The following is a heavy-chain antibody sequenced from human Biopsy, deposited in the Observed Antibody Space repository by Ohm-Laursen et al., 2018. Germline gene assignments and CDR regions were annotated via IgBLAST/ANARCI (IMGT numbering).Heavy chain of an antibody. CDR3: ARGYSRRVSIFEASIYWFDT. Sequence: VRVSCNASGYSFSTYDVNWVRQARGQGLEWMGWMIPSSGKTGYAQRFQGRVTLTMDTSISTAYMELSGLRSEDTAVYFCARGYSRRVSIFEASIYWFDTWGQGTLVTVSS. V-gene: IGHV1-8*01. CDR2: MIPSSGKT. J-gene: IGHJ5*02. CDR1: GYSFSTYD. D-gene: IGHD6-6*01.